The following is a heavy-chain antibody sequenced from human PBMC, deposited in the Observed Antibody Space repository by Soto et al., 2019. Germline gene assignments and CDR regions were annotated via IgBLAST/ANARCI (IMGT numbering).Heavy chain of an antibody. CDR3: XRGAVVTPYKDMEV. D-gene: IGHD2-15*01. J-gene: IGHJ6*04. CDR2: IDPSDSYT. CDR1: GYSFTSYW. Sequence: PGESLKISCKGSGYSFTSYWISWVRQMPGKGLEWMGRIDPSDSYTNYSPSFQGHVTISADKSISTAYLQWSSLKASDTAMYYYXRGAVVTPYKDMEVWGKGTMVTASS. V-gene: IGHV5-10-1*01.